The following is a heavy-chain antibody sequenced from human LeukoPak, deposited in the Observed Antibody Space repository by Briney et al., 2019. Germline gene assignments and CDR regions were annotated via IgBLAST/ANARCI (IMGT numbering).Heavy chain of an antibody. Sequence: GGSLRLSCAASGFTFSSYAMHWVRQAPGKGLEWVAVISYDGSNKYYADSVKGRFTISRDNSKNTLYLQMNSLRAEDTAVYYCARSQKVPAATALKLAGFDYWGQGTLVTVSS. CDR3: ARSQKVPAATALKLAGFDY. D-gene: IGHD2-2*01. CDR2: ISYDGSNK. CDR1: GFTFSSYA. V-gene: IGHV3-30*04. J-gene: IGHJ4*02.